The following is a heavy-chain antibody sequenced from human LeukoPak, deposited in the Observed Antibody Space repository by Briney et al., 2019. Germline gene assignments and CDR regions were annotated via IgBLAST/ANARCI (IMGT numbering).Heavy chain of an antibody. CDR1: GGSFSGYY. D-gene: IGHD5-12*01. V-gene: IGHV4-34*01. CDR2: INHSGST. J-gene: IGHJ4*02. CDR3: ARLYSGYDLEDY. Sequence: SETESLTCAVYGGSFSGYYWSWVRQPPGKGLEWIGEINHSGSTNYDPSLKSRVTISVDTSKNQFYLKLSSVTAADTAVYYCARLYSGYDLEDYWGQGTLVTVSS.